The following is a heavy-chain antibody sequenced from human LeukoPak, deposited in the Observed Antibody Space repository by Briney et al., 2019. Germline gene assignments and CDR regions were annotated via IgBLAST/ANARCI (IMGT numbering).Heavy chain of an antibody. CDR1: GFTFSSYD. CDR2: IGTAGDT. Sequence: GGSLRFSCAASGFTFSSYDMHWVRQATGKGLEWVSAIGTAGDTYYPGSVKGRFTISRENAKNSLYLQMNSLRAGDTAVYYCARGYYDSSGYSIPYWFDPWGQGTLVTVSS. J-gene: IGHJ5*02. V-gene: IGHV3-13*01. CDR3: ARGYYDSSGYSIPYWFDP. D-gene: IGHD3-22*01.